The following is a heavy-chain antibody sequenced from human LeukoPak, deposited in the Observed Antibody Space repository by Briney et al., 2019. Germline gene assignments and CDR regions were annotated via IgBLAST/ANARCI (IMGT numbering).Heavy chain of an antibody. V-gene: IGHV4-59*01. CDR2: IYYSGST. CDR1: GGSISSYY. J-gene: IGHJ6*03. D-gene: IGHD3-22*01. CDR3: ARGPTYYYDSSGYYLHLGYYYMDV. Sequence: SETLSLTCTVSGGSISSYYWSWIRQPPGKGLEWIGYIYYSGSTSYNPSLKSRVTISVDTSKNQFSLKLSSVTAADTAVYYCARGPTYYYDSSGYYLHLGYYYMDVWGKGTTVTVSS.